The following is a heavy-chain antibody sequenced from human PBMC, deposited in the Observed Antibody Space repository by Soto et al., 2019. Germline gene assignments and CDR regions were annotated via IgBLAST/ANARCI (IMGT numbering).Heavy chain of an antibody. J-gene: IGHJ6*02. Sequence: PGWSLRLSCAASGFTFSSYWMSWVRQAPGKGLEWVANIKQDGSEKYYVDSVKGRFTISRDNAKNSLYLQMNSLRAEDTAVYYCARAPPDGYCSSTSCYGGMDVWGQGTTVTVSS. CDR3: ARAPPDGYCSSTSCYGGMDV. D-gene: IGHD2-2*01. CDR2: IKQDGSEK. CDR1: GFTFSSYW. V-gene: IGHV3-7*01.